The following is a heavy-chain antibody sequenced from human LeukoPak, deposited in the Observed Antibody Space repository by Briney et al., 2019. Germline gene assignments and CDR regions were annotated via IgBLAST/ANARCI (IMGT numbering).Heavy chain of an antibody. V-gene: IGHV3-48*01. CDR1: EFTFSSYS. CDR2: ITNSGNSK. D-gene: IGHD3-22*01. CDR3: ARGAYYYED. Sequence: GGSLRLSCAASEFTFSSYSMNWVRQAPGKGLEWVSYITNSGNSKSYADSVKGRFTISRDNAKNSLYLQMNSLRAEDTAVYYCARGAYYYEDWGQGTLVTVSS. J-gene: IGHJ4*02.